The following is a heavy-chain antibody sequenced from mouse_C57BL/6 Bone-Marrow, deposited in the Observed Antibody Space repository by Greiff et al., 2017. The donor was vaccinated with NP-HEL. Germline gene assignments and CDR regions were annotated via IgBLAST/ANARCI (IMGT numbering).Heavy chain of an antibody. J-gene: IGHJ1*03. Sequence: VKLQESGAELVRPGASVTLSCKASGYTFTDYEMHWVKQTPVHGLEWIGAIDPETGGTAYNQKFKGKAILTADKSSSTAYMELRSLTSEDSAVYYCTRHFYYYCSSYVWYFDFWGTGTTVTVSS. CDR2: IDPETGGT. CDR3: TRHFYYYCSSYVWYFDF. CDR1: GYTFTDYE. D-gene: IGHD1-1*01. V-gene: IGHV1-15*01.